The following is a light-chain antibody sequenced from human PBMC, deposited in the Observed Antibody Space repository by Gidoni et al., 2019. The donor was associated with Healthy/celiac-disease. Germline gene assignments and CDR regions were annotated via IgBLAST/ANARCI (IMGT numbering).Light chain of an antibody. CDR3: QQYNNWPPT. J-gene: IGKJ1*01. CDR1: QRVSSN. Sequence: DIVMTQSPATLSVSPGERATLSCRASQRVSSNLAWYQQKPGQAPRILIYGASTRATGIPARFRGSGSGTEFTLTISSLQSEDFAVYYCQQYNNWPPTFXXXTKVEIK. CDR2: GAS. V-gene: IGKV3-15*01.